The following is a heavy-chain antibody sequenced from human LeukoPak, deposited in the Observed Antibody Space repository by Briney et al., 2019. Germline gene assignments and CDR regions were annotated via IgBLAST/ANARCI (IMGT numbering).Heavy chain of an antibody. V-gene: IGHV4-30-2*01. Sequence: SETLSLTCAVSGGSISSGGYSWSWIRQPPGKGLEWIGYIYHSGSTYYNPSLKSRVTISVDRSKNQFSLKLSSVTAADTAVYYCARGGCTNGVCSIPLDYWGQGTLVTVSS. D-gene: IGHD2-8*01. CDR1: GGSISSGGYS. J-gene: IGHJ4*02. CDR2: IYHSGST. CDR3: ARGGCTNGVCSIPLDY.